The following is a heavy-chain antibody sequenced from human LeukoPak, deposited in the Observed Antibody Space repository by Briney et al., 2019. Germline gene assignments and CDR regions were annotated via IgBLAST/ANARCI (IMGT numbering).Heavy chain of an antibody. Sequence: PGGSLSLSCTASGFTFGDCAKCWVRQAPGKGKEWVGFIRIKAYGGTTEYAASVKGRFTIARDDSQTIAYLQMNSLKTEDTAVYYCTRDRHLDLWTATYSGMDVGGKGTSVTASS. CDR1: GFTFGDCA. D-gene: IGHD5-18*01. CDR3: TRDRHLDLWTATYSGMDV. CDR2: IRIKAYGGTT. J-gene: IGHJ6*04. V-gene: IGHV3-49*04.